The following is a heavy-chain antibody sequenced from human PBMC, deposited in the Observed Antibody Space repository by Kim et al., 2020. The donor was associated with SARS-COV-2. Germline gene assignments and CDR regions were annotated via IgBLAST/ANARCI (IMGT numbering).Heavy chain of an antibody. CDR3: ATDNPPQVTMVRGVTRGFDY. V-gene: IGHV1-24*01. CDR2: FDPEDGET. J-gene: IGHJ4*02. CDR1: GYTLTELS. Sequence: ASVKVSCKVSGYTLTELSMHWVRQAPGKGLEWMGGFDPEDGETIYAQKFQGRVTMTEDTSTDTAYMELSSLRSEDTAVYYCATDNPPQVTMVRGVTRGFDYWGQGTLVTVSS. D-gene: IGHD3-10*01.